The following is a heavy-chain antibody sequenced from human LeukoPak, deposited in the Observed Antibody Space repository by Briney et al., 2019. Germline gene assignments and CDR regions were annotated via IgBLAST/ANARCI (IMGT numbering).Heavy chain of an antibody. Sequence: VGSLRLSCAASGFNFANHAMSSVRQTPGTGLEWVSAISGGGDITYYADSVTGRFTISRDNSKDTLFLQMHSLRPGDTAVYYCVREDTPATANYWGQGTLVTISS. CDR1: GFNFANHA. J-gene: IGHJ4*02. V-gene: IGHV3-23*01. CDR3: VREDTPATANY. CDR2: ISGGGDIT. D-gene: IGHD2-21*02.